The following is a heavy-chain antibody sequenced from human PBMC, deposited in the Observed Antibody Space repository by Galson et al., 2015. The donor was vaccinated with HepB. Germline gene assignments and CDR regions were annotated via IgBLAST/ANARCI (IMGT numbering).Heavy chain of an antibody. Sequence: SVKVSCKASGGTFSSYAISWVRQAPGQGLEWMGGIIPIFGTANYAQKFQGRVTITADESTSTAYMELSSLRSEDTAVYYCARQGEEDYYDSSGYLDYWGQGTLVTVSS. V-gene: IGHV1-69*13. D-gene: IGHD3-22*01. J-gene: IGHJ4*02. CDR1: GGTFSSYA. CDR2: IIPIFGTA. CDR3: ARQGEEDYYDSSGYLDY.